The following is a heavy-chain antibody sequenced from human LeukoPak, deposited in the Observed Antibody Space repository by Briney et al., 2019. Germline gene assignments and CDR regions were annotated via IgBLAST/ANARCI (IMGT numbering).Heavy chain of an antibody. Sequence: PGGSLRLSCAVSGFTVTDNYMSWVRQAPGKGRQWVSVIYPDGRTYYADSVKGRFTISRDISRNTLLLQMNSLRPDDTAVHYCARTNPVYGDYDYWGQGTLVTVSS. CDR3: ARTNPVYGDYDY. J-gene: IGHJ4*02. V-gene: IGHV3-53*01. CDR1: GFTVTDNY. CDR2: IYPDGRT. D-gene: IGHD4-17*01.